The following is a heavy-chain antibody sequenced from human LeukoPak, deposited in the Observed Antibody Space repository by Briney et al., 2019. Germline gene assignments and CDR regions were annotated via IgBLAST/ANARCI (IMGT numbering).Heavy chain of an antibody. Sequence: NPSETLSLTCAVSGGSISSGGYYWSWIRQPPGKGLEWIGYIYYSGSTNYNPSLKSRVTISVDTSKNQFSLKLSSVTAADTAVYYCARAKIICSSTSCYQNWFDPWGQGTLVTVSS. J-gene: IGHJ5*02. CDR2: IYYSGST. CDR3: ARAKIICSSTSCYQNWFDP. D-gene: IGHD2-2*01. V-gene: IGHV4-61*08. CDR1: GGSISSGGYY.